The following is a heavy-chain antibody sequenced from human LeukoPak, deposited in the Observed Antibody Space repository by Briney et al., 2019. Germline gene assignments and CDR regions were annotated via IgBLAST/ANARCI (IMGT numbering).Heavy chain of an antibody. V-gene: IGHV3-23*01. D-gene: IGHD6-13*01. CDR1: GFTFSSYA. J-gene: IGHJ4*02. CDR2: ISGSGGST. Sequence: GGSLRLSCAASGFTFSSYAMSWVRQAPGKGLEWVSAISGSGGSTYYADSVKGRFTISRDNSKNALYLQMNSLRAEDSAVYYCAKDDSSSWYHDYWGQGTLVTVSS. CDR3: AKDDSSSWYHDY.